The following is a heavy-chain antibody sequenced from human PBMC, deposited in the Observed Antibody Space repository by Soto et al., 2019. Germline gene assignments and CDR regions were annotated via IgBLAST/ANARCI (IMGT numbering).Heavy chain of an antibody. Sequence: SGPTLVNPTQTLTLTCTFSGFSLSTSGMCVSWIRQHPGKGLEWIGYMYYSGSTYYNPSLKSRITISVDTSKKKFSLKLSSVTAADTAVYYCARGVTMVRGVGLFYLDYSGQGTLVIVSS. V-gene: IGHV4-31*03. J-gene: IGHJ4*02. CDR1: GFSLSTSGMC. D-gene: IGHD3-10*01. CDR2: MYYSGST. CDR3: ARGVTMVRGVGLFYLDY.